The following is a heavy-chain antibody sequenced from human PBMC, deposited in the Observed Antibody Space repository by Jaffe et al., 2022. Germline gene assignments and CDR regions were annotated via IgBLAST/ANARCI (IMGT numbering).Heavy chain of an antibody. D-gene: IGHD3-10*01. V-gene: IGHV1-46*01. CDR3: ARAGYYGSGSYYFVIRNWFDP. Sequence: QVQLVQSGAEVKKPGASVKVSCKASGYTFTSYYMHWVRQAPGQGLEWMGIINPSGGSTSYAQKFQGRVTMTRDTSTSTVYMELSSLRSEDTAVYYCARAGYYGSGSYYFVIRNWFDPWGQGTLVTVSS. CDR1: GYTFTSYY. J-gene: IGHJ5*02. CDR2: INPSGGST.